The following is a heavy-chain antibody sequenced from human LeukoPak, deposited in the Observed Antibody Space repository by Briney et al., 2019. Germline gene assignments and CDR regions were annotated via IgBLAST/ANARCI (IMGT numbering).Heavy chain of an antibody. Sequence: PGGSLRLSCAASGFTFSSYGMHCVRQAPGKGLEWVAVIWYDGSNKYYADSVKGRFTISRDNSKNTLYLQMNSLRAEDTAVYYCAKGAYYYDSSGYSPIFDYWGQGTLLTVSS. CDR3: AKGAYYYDSSGYSPIFDY. CDR2: IWYDGSNK. CDR1: GFTFSSYG. V-gene: IGHV3-33*06. J-gene: IGHJ4*02. D-gene: IGHD3-22*01.